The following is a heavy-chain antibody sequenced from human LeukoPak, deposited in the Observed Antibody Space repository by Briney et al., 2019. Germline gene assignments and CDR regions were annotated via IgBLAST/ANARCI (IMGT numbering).Heavy chain of an antibody. CDR2: INSDGSST. CDR3: ARTVSGYFDH. Sequence: GGSLRLSCAASGFTFSDYWMHWVRQAPGKGLVWVSPINSDGSSTTYADSVKGRFTISRDNAKNALYLQMNSLRVEDTAVYYCARTVSGYFDHWGRGVLVTVSS. CDR1: GFTFSDYW. V-gene: IGHV3-74*01. D-gene: IGHD5/OR15-5a*01. J-gene: IGHJ4*02.